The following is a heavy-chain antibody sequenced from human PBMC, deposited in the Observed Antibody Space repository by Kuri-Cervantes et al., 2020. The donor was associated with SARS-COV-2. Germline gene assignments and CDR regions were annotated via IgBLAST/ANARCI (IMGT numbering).Heavy chain of an antibody. CDR2: ISYDGSNK. CDR1: GFTFSSYA. J-gene: IGHJ4*02. Sequence: GESLKISCAASGFTFSSYAMHWVRQAPGKGLEWMAVISYDGSNKYYADSVKGRFTISRDNSKNTLYLQMSSLRAEDTAVYYCARDLRLGKSLDYWGQGTLVTVSS. D-gene: IGHD7-27*01. CDR3: ARDLRLGKSLDY. V-gene: IGHV3-30-3*01.